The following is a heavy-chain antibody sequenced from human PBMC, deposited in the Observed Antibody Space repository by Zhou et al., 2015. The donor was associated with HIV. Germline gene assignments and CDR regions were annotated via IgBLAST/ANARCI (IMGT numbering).Heavy chain of an antibody. CDR2: TRNKANSYTT. V-gene: IGHV3-72*01. D-gene: IGHD3-22*01. CDR1: GFTFSDHY. CDR3: ARVGYYYDSSGYPLN. Sequence: EVQLVESGGGLVQPGGSLRLSCAASGFTFSDHYMDWVRQAPGKGLEWVGRTRNKANSYTTEYAASVKGRFTISRDDSKNSLYLQMNSLKTEDTAVYYCARVGYYYDSSGYPLNWGQGTLVTVSS. J-gene: IGHJ4*02.